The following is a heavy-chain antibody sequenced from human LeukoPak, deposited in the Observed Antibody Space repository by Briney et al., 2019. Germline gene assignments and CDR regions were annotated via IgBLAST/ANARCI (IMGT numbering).Heavy chain of an antibody. CDR3: ATRNSGSYSI. J-gene: IGHJ3*02. Sequence: SEILSLTCAVYGGSFSGYYWSWIRQPPGKGLEWIGEINHSGSTNYNPSLKSRVTISVDTSKNQFSLKLSSVTAADTAVYYCATRNSGSYSIWGQGTMVTVSS. CDR2: INHSGST. CDR1: GGSFSGYY. V-gene: IGHV4-34*01. D-gene: IGHD1-26*01.